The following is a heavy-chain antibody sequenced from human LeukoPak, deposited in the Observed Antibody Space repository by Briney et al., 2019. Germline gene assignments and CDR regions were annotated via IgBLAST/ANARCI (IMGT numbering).Heavy chain of an antibody. D-gene: IGHD6-6*01. CDR1: GYTFTGYY. CDR2: INPNSGGT. Sequence: GASVKVSCKASGYTFTGYYMHWVRQAPGQGLEWMGWINPNSGGTNYAQKFQGRVTMTRDTSISTAYMELSRLRSDDTAVYYCARDFGYSSSSTFDPWGQGTLVTVSS. V-gene: IGHV1-2*02. CDR3: ARDFGYSSSSTFDP. J-gene: IGHJ5*02.